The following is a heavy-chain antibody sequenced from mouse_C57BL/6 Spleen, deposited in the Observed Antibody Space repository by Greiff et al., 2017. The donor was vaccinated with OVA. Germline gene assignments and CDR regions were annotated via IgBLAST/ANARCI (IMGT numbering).Heavy chain of an antibody. V-gene: IGHV1-82*01. CDR3: ARDGYRYAMDY. CDR2: IYPGDGDT. CDR1: GYAFSSSW. Sequence: VKLQQSGPELVKPGASVKISCKASGYAFSSSWMNWVKQRPGKGLEWIGRIYPGDGDTNYNGKFKGKATLTADKSSSTAYMQLSSLTSEDSAVYFCARDGYRYAMDYWGQGTSVTVSS. J-gene: IGHJ4*01. D-gene: IGHD2-3*01.